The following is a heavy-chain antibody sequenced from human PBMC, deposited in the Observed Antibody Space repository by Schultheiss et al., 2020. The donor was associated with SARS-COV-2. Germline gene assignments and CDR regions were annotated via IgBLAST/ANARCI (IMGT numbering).Heavy chain of an antibody. V-gene: IGHV1-8*02. J-gene: IGHJ6*02. CDR2: MNPNSGNT. D-gene: IGHD4-11*01. Sequence: ASVKVSCKASGGTFSSYAISWVRQAPGQGLEWMGWMNPNSGNTGYAQKFQGRVTMTRNTSISTAYMELSRLRSDDAAVYYCARGDYPPRVWGQGTTVTVS. CDR3: ARGDYPPRV. CDR1: GGTFSSYA.